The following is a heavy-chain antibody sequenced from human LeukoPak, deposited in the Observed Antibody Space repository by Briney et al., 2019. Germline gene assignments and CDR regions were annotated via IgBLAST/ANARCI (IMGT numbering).Heavy chain of an antibody. CDR1: GGPFNNYT. J-gene: IGHJ4*02. Sequence: ASVKVSCKASGGPFNNYTISWVRQAPGQGLEWMGRIIPMFDIADYSQTFQDRLTVTADRSTNTVYMELSSLRSEDTAVYYCTRDYDSEDYWDQGTLVTVSS. CDR2: IIPMFDIA. V-gene: IGHV1-69*04. D-gene: IGHD3-3*01. CDR3: TRDYDSEDY.